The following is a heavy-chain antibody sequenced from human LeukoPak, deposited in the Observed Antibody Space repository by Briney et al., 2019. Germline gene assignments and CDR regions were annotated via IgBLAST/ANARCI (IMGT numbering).Heavy chain of an antibody. CDR3: ASKDYGDYGTTSQGSDAFDI. CDR1: GFTFSSYG. Sequence: GGSLRLSCAASGFTFSSYGMHWVRQAPGKGLEWVAVISYDGSNKYYADSVKGRFTISRDNSKNTLYLQMNSLRAEDTAVYYCASKDYGDYGTTSQGSDAFDIWGQGTMVTVSS. D-gene: IGHD4-17*01. V-gene: IGHV3-30*03. CDR2: ISYDGSNK. J-gene: IGHJ3*02.